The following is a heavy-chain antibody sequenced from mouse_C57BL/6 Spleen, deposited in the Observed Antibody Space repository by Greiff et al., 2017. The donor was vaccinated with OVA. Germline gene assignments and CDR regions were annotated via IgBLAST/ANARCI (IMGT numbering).Heavy chain of an antibody. J-gene: IGHJ4*01. Sequence: QVQLQQPGAELVKPGASVKLSCKASGYTFTSYWMHWVKQRPGQGLEWIGMIHPNSGSTNYNEKFKSKATLTVDKSSSTAYMQLSSLTSEDSAVYYCAREGICYGNYGGAMDYWGQGTSVTVSS. CDR1: GYTFTSYW. D-gene: IGHD2-1*01. V-gene: IGHV1-64*01. CDR2: IHPNSGST. CDR3: AREGICYGNYGGAMDY.